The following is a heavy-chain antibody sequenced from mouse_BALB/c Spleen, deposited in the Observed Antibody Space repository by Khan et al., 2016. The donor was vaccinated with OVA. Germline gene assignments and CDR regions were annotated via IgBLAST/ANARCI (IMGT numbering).Heavy chain of an antibody. CDR1: GYTFTSYW. CDR3: ARDYSGNYGVAY. CDR2: IYPGDGDT. J-gene: IGHJ3*01. Sequence: QVQLQQSGAELARPGASVKLSCKASGYTFTSYWMQWVKQRPGQGLEWIGAIYPGDGDTRYTQKFKGKATLTADKSSSTAYMQLSSLASEDSAVYYCARDYSGNYGVAYWGQGTLVTVSA. V-gene: IGHV1-87*01. D-gene: IGHD2-1*01.